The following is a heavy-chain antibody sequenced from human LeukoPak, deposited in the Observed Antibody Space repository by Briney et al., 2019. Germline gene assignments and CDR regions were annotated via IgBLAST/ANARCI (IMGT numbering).Heavy chain of an antibody. Sequence: GSLRLSCAASGFTFSPLGMNWVRQAPGRGLEWVSYISSGSSTTYYADSVKGRFTISRDNAKNSLYLQVNSLRDEDTAVYYCARGRGLTLSYHYFVYWGQGTLVTVSS. D-gene: IGHD3-10*01. J-gene: IGHJ4*02. CDR3: ARGRGLTLSYHYFVY. CDR2: ISSGSSTT. CDR1: GFTFSPLG. V-gene: IGHV3-48*02.